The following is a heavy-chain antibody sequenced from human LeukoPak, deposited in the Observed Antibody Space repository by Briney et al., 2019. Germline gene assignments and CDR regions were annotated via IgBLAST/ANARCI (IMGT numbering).Heavy chain of an antibody. J-gene: IGHJ4*02. Sequence: GGSLRLSCTASGFNVGDYAMSWVRQAPGKGLEWVGHIKSKTDGGTTDYAAPVKGRFTISRDDSKNTLYLQMNSLKTEDTAVYYCTTSWHYFDQWGQGSLVIVSS. D-gene: IGHD5-12*01. V-gene: IGHV3-15*01. CDR1: GFNVGDYA. CDR3: TTSWHYFDQ. CDR2: IKSKTDGGTT.